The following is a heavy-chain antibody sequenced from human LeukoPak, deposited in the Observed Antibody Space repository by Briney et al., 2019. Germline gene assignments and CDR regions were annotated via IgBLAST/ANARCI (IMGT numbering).Heavy chain of an antibody. D-gene: IGHD3-22*01. J-gene: IGHJ4*02. CDR1: GFTFSSYG. Sequence: PGGSLRLSCAASGFTFSSYGMHWVRQAPGKGLEWVSAISGSGGSTYYADSVKGRFTISRDNSKNTLYLQMNSLRAEDTAVYYCAKDRQYYYDSSFDYWGQGTLVTVSS. V-gene: IGHV3-23*01. CDR3: AKDRQYYYDSSFDY. CDR2: ISGSGGST.